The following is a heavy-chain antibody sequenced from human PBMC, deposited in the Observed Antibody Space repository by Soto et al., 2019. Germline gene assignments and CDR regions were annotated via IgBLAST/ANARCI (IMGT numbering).Heavy chain of an antibody. D-gene: IGHD2-15*01. J-gene: IGHJ4*02. CDR1: GGSFSGYY. V-gene: IGHV4-34*01. CDR2: INHSGST. Sequence: PSETLSLTCAVYGGSFSGYYWSWIRQPPGKGLEWIGEINHSGSTNYNPSLKSRVTISVDTSKNQFSLKLSSVTAADTAVYYCVRVAGGGLFDYWGPGSMVTVSS. CDR3: VRVAGGGLFDY.